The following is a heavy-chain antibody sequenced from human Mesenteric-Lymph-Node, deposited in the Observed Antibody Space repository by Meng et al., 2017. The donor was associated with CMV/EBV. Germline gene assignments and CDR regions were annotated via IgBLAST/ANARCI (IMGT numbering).Heavy chain of an antibody. Sequence: QVQLKQWGAGLWKPSGTLSLTCAVYGGSFSGYYWSWIRQPPGKGLEWIGEINHSGSTNYNPSLKSRVTISVDTSKNQFSLKLSSVTAADTAVYYCARHQRWLKSEGGFNYWGQGTLVTVSS. CDR2: INHSGST. D-gene: IGHD4-23*01. CDR3: ARHQRWLKSEGGFNY. J-gene: IGHJ4*02. V-gene: IGHV4-34*01. CDR1: GGSFSGYY.